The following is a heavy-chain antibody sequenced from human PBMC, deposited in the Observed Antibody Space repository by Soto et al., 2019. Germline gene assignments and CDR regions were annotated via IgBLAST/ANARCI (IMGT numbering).Heavy chain of an antibody. D-gene: IGHD3-10*01. V-gene: IGHV1-18*01. Sequence: ASVKVSCKASGYTFTNYGISWARQAPGQGLEWMGWISANNGNTNYAQKVQGRVTMTTDTSTTTAYMELRSLRSDDTAIYYCARDPDYYGSGSYFDLGGRGTLVTVSS. J-gene: IGHJ2*01. CDR1: GYTFTNYG. CDR2: ISANNGNT. CDR3: ARDPDYYGSGSYFDL.